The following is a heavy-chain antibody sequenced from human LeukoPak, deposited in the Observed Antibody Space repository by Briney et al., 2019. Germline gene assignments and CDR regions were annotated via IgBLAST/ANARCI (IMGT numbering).Heavy chain of an antibody. CDR3: ARGRLIVGAINFDY. V-gene: IGHV4-59*01. CDR2: IYYSGST. J-gene: IGHJ4*02. CDR1: GGSISSYY. Sequence: PSGTLSLTCTVSGGSISSYYWSWIRQPPGKGLEWIGYIYYSGSTNYNPSLKSRVTISVDTPKNQFSLKLSSVTAADTAVYYCARGRLIVGAINFDYWGQGTLVTVSS. D-gene: IGHD1-26*01.